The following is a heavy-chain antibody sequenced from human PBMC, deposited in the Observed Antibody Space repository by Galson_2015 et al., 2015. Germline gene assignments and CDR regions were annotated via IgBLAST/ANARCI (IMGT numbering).Heavy chain of an antibody. Sequence: SLRLSCAASGFTFSRYGMHWVRQAPGKGLEWVALIWYDGNYKYYADSVKGRFTISRDNSKNTLYLQMNSLRAEDTAVYYCAKDNMQQLDPTTYYYYGMDVWGQGTTVTVSS. CDR3: AKDNMQQLDPTTYYYYGMDV. CDR1: GFTFSRYG. CDR2: IWYDGNYK. J-gene: IGHJ6*02. V-gene: IGHV3-33*06. D-gene: IGHD6-13*01.